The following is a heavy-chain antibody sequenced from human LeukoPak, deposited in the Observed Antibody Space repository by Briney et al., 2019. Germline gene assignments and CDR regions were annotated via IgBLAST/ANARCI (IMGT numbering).Heavy chain of an antibody. J-gene: IGHJ4*02. D-gene: IGHD1-26*01. V-gene: IGHV4-34*01. CDR3: ARLSIVGARANHYYFDY. CDR1: GGSFSGYY. Sequence: PSETLSLTCAVYGGSFSGYYWSWIRQPPGKGLEWIGEINHSGGTNYNPSLKSRVTISVDTSKNQFSLKLSSVTAADTAVYYCARLSIVGARANHYYFDYWGQGTLVTVSS. CDR2: INHSGGT.